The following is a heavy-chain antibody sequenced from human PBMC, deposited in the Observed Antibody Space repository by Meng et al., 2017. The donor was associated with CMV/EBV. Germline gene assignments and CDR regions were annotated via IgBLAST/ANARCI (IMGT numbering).Heavy chain of an antibody. CDR2: IIPILGIA. J-gene: IGHJ5*02. Sequence: SVKVSCKASGGTFSSYAISWVRQAPGQGLEWMGGIIPILGIANYAQKFQGRVTITADKSTSTAYMELSSLRSEDTAVYYCARFQLPGPHNWFDPWGQGTLVTVS. CDR1: GGTFSSYA. D-gene: IGHD2-2*01. V-gene: IGHV1-69*10. CDR3: ARFQLPGPHNWFDP.